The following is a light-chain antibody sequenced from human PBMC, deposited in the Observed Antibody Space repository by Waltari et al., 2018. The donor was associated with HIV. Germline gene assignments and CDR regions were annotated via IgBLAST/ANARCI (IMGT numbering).Light chain of an antibody. CDR3: QSFDSSLSGGVV. CDR1: ASNIGAGFD. CDR2: GNK. V-gene: IGLV1-40*01. Sequence: QSVLTQPPSVSGAPGQRVTISCTGNASNIGAGFDVHWYQQVPGTAPKFVIDGNKNRPSGVPDRFSGSKSGTSASLAITGLQAEDDAYYYCQSFDSSLSGGVVFGGGTKVTVL. J-gene: IGLJ3*02.